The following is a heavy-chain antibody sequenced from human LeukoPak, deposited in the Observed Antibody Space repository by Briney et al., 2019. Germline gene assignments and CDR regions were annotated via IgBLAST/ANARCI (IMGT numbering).Heavy chain of an antibody. D-gene: IGHD6-19*01. Sequence: PSETLSLTCTVSGGSISSSSYYWGWIRQPPGKGLEWIGSIYYSGSTYYNPSLKSRVTISVDTSKNQFSLKLSSVTAADTAVYYCASARQWLVHGFDPWGQGTLVTVSS. CDR1: GGSISSSSYY. CDR3: ASARQWLVHGFDP. V-gene: IGHV4-39*07. J-gene: IGHJ5*02. CDR2: IYYSGST.